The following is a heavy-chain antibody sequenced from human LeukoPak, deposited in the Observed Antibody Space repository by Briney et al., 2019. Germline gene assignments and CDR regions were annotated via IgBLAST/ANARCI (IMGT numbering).Heavy chain of an antibody. CDR3: ARRRFGELRY. J-gene: IGHJ4*02. CDR1: GGSISSYY. Sequence: SETLSLTCTVSGGSISSYYWSWIRQPPGKGLEWIGYIYYSGSTNYNPSLKSRVTISVDTSKNQFSLKLSSVTAADTAVYYCARRRFGELRYWGQGTLVIVSS. V-gene: IGHV4-59*12. D-gene: IGHD3-10*01. CDR2: IYYSGST.